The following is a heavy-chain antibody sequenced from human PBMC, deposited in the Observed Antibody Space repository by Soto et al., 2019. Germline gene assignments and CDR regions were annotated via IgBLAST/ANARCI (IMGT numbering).Heavy chain of an antibody. V-gene: IGHV2-26*01. CDR1: GFSLSNARMG. Sequence: QVTLKESGPVLVKPTETLTLTCTVSGFSLSNARMGVSWIRQPPGKALEWLAHIFSNDEKSYSTSLKSRLTLAKDTSKSQVVLTMTTMDPVDTATYYCARSGYSSGWYDYWGQGTLVTVSS. D-gene: IGHD6-19*01. J-gene: IGHJ4*02. CDR3: ARSGYSSGWYDY. CDR2: IFSNDEK.